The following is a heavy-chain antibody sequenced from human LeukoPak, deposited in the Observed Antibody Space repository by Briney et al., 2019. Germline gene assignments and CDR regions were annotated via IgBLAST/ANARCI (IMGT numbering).Heavy chain of an antibody. Sequence: SETLSLTCTVSGGSVSSGSYYWSWIRQPPGKGLEWIGYIYYSGSTNYNPSLKSRVTISVDTSKNQFSLKLSSVTAADTAVYYCARGSWYSSSWDVDAFDIWGQGTMVTVSS. CDR2: IYYSGST. J-gene: IGHJ3*02. CDR1: GGSVSSGSYY. D-gene: IGHD6-13*01. CDR3: ARGSWYSSSWDVDAFDI. V-gene: IGHV4-61*01.